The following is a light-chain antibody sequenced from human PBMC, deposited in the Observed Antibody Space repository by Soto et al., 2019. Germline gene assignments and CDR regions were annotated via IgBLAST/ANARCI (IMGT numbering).Light chain of an antibody. CDR3: SSHTRSSTPV. CDR1: SSDIGSYNY. CDR2: DVR. Sequence: QSALTQPASVSGSPGQSITMSCTGTSSDIGSYNYISWYQQSPGKAPKLIIYDVRSRPSGVSNRFSGSKTGNTASLTISELQAEDEADYYCSSHTRSSTPVFGVGTTLTVL. V-gene: IGLV2-14*01. J-gene: IGLJ3*02.